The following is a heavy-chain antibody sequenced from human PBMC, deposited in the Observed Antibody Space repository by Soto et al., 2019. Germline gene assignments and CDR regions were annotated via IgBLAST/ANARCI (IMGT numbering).Heavy chain of an antibody. Sequence: GGSLRLSCAASGFTFSSYGMHWVRQAPGKGLEWVAVIWYDGSNKYYADSVKGRFTISRDNSKNTLYLQMNSLRAEDTAVYYCARSHSSGWYDAFDIWGQGTMVTVSS. CDR2: IWYDGSNK. D-gene: IGHD6-19*01. CDR1: GFTFSSYG. V-gene: IGHV3-33*01. J-gene: IGHJ3*02. CDR3: ARSHSSGWYDAFDI.